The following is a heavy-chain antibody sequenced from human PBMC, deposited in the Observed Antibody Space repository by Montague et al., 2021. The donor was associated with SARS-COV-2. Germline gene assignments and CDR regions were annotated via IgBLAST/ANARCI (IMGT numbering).Heavy chain of an antibody. CDR1: GGSVSSSSYY. Sequence: SETLSLTCTVSGGSVSSSSYYWGWIRQPPGKGLEGIGSNYYTGSTYYNPYLKSRVTISVDTTKNQFSLKLSSVTAADTAVYYCASHMMGSGNAFDIWGQGTMVTVSS. CDR2: NYYTGST. CDR3: ASHMMGSGNAFDI. J-gene: IGHJ3*02. D-gene: IGHD3-10*01. V-gene: IGHV4-39*01.